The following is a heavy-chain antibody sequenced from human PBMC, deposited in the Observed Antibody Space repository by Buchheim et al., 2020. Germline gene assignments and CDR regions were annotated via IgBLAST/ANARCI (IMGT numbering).Heavy chain of an antibody. V-gene: IGHV1-46*03. J-gene: IGHJ6*02. CDR2: INPSGGST. Sequence: QVQLVQSGAEVKKPGASVKVSCKASGYTFTSYYMHWVRQAPGQGLEWMGIINPSGGSTSYAQKLQGRVTMTRDTSTSTVYMELSSLRSEDTAVYYCASLGGYYYDSSGLPDHYGMDVWGQGTT. D-gene: IGHD3-22*01. CDR3: ASLGGYYYDSSGLPDHYGMDV. CDR1: GYTFTSYY.